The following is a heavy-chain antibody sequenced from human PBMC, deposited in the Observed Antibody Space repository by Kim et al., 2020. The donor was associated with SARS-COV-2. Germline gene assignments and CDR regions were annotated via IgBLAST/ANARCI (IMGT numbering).Heavy chain of an antibody. J-gene: IGHJ6*02. V-gene: IGHV3-43*01. D-gene: IGHD3-16*01. CDR2: ISWDGGST. Sequence: GGSLRLSCAASGFTFDDYTMHWVRQAPGKGLEWVSLISWDGGSTYYADSVKGRFTISRDNSKNSLYLQMNSLRTEDTALYYCAKDVTGGGEDYYYYGMDVWGQGTTVTVSS. CDR1: GFTFDDYT. CDR3: AKDVTGGGEDYYYYGMDV.